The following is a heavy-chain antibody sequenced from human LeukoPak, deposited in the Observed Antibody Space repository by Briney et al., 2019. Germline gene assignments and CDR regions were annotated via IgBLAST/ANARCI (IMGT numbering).Heavy chain of an antibody. CDR2: IYYSGST. CDR1: GGSISSSGYY. V-gene: IGHV4-39*01. CDR3: ARHHPATAMARGYFDL. Sequence: PSETLSLTCSVSGGSISSSGYYWGWIRQPPGKGLEWIGTIYYSGSTYYNPSLKSRVTISVDPSKNHFSLTLSSVTAADTAAYYCARHHPATAMARGYFDLWGRGTLVTVSS. J-gene: IGHJ2*01. D-gene: IGHD5-18*01.